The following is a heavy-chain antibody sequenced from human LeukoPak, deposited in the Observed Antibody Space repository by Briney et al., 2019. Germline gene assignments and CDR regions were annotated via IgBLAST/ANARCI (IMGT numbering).Heavy chain of an antibody. J-gene: IGHJ2*01. V-gene: IGHV3-9*03. D-gene: IGHD3-22*01. CDR3: AKSSSPMVVVVISDSYFDL. Sequence: SGGSLRLSCAASGFTFDDYAMHWVWQAPGKGLEWVSGINWNSGSIGYADSVKGRFTISRDNAKNSLYLQMNGLRLEDMALYYCAKSSSPMVVVVISDSYFDLWGRGTLVTVSS. CDR1: GFTFDDYA. CDR2: INWNSGSI.